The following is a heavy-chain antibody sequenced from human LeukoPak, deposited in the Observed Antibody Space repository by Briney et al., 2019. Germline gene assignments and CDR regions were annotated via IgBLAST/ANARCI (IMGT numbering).Heavy chain of an antibody. V-gene: IGHV1-2*02. D-gene: IGHD2-2*01. CDR3: ATGHYCSSTSCYPPENWFDP. Sequence: ASVKVSCKASGYTFTGYYMHWVRQAPGQGLEWMGWINPNSGGTNYAQKFQGRVTMTRDTSISTAYMELSRLRSEDTAVYYCATGHYCSSTSCYPPENWFDPWGQGTLVTVSS. J-gene: IGHJ5*02. CDR2: INPNSGGT. CDR1: GYTFTGYY.